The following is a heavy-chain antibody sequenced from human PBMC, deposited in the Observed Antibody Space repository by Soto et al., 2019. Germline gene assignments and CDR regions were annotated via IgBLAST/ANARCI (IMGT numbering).Heavy chain of an antibody. J-gene: IGHJ6*02. Sequence: SVKGSCKGSGGTFSSYAISWVRQAPGQGLEWMGGIIPIFGTANYAQKFQGRVTITADESTSTAYMELSSLRSEDTAVYYCARRKFRGYSYGLYYYYYGMDVWGQGTTVTVSS. CDR1: GGTFSSYA. V-gene: IGHV1-69*13. CDR2: IIPIFGTA. CDR3: ARRKFRGYSYGLYYYYYGMDV. D-gene: IGHD5-18*01.